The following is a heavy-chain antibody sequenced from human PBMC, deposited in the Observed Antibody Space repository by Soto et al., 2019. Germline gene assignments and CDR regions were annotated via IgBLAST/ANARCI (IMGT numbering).Heavy chain of an antibody. CDR1: GFTFDDYA. V-gene: IGHV3-9*01. CDR3: PKESLRYWAVAGTYDY. J-gene: IGHJ4*02. D-gene: IGHD6-19*01. Sequence: PGGSLRLSCAASGFTFDDYAMHWVRQAPGKGLEWVSGISWNSGSIGYADSVKGRFTISRDNAKNSLYLQMNSLRAEDTALYYCPKESLRYWAVAGTYDYWGQGTLVTVSS. CDR2: ISWNSGSI.